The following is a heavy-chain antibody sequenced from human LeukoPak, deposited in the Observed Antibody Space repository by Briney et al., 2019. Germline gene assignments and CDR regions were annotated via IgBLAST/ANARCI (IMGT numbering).Heavy chain of an antibody. CDR2: INPDGSVK. J-gene: IGHJ4*02. CDR1: GVTFSSLW. Sequence: GGSLRLSCAASGVTFSSLWVTWVRQAPGKGLEWVANINPDGSVKNYVDSMRGRFTISRDNAKNSLYLQMNSLRAEDTAVYYCAGDRGYNSFDYWGQGTLVTVSS. D-gene: IGHD3-10*01. V-gene: IGHV3-7*01. CDR3: AGDRGYNSFDY.